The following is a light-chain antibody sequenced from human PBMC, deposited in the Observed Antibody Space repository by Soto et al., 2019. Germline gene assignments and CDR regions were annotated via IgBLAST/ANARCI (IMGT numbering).Light chain of an antibody. CDR2: DVS. V-gene: IGLV2-14*01. J-gene: IGLJ2*01. CDR3: SSYISSSTLV. CDR1: SSDVGGYNY. Sequence: QSALTQPASVSGSPGQSNTISCTGTSSDVGGYNYVSWYQQHPGKAPKLMIYDVSNRPSGVSNRFSGSKSGNTASLTISGLQAEDEADYYCSSYISSSTLVFGGGTKVTVL.